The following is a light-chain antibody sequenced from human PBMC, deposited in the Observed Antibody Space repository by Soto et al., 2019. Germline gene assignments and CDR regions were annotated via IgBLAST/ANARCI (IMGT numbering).Light chain of an antibody. CDR1: SSNIWAGYD. Sequence: QSVRTQPPSLSGAPGKRVTISGTGSSSNIWAGYDVHWYQQLPGTAPKLLIYGNSNRPSGVPDRFSGSKSGTSASLAITGLEDEVEADYYCQSYDSSLGYVFGTGTKVTV. CDR2: GNS. CDR3: QSYDSSLGYV. V-gene: IGLV1-40*01. J-gene: IGLJ1*01.